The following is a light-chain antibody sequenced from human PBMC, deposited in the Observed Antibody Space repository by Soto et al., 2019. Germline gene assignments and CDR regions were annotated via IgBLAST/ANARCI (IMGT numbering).Light chain of an antibody. V-gene: IGLV2-18*02. J-gene: IGLJ2*01. CDR3: GSYTSSTTLV. CDR1: SSDVGSYNR. Sequence: QSALTQPPSVSGSPGQSVTISCTGTSSDVGSYNRVSWYQQHPGTAPKLMIYEVNNRPSGVPDRFSGSKSGNTASLTISGLQAEDEADYYCGSYTSSTTLVFGGGTKLTVL. CDR2: EVN.